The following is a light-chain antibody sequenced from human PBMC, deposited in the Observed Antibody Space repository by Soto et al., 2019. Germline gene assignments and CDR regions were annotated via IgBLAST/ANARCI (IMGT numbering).Light chain of an antibody. V-gene: IGKV3-20*01. Sequence: EIVLTQSPGIMYWSPGERATLSCRASQTVGRSYLAWYQQKPGQAPRLLIFGTSTRATGIPDRFSGGGSGTDFTLTISRLDPEDYAVYFCQQYDSIPPWTFGQGTRVEVK. J-gene: IGKJ1*01. CDR1: QTVGRSY. CDR3: QQYDSIPPWT. CDR2: GTS.